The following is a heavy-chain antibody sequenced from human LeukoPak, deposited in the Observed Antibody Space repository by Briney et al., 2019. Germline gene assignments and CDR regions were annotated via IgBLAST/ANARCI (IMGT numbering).Heavy chain of an antibody. Sequence: SETLSLTCTVSGGPMSSYYWSWIRQPPGKGLEYIGYIYYTGSTYYNPSLKSRVTISVDTSKRQFSLRLSSVSAADTAVYYCARDATAGNFDYWGQGTLVTVSS. J-gene: IGHJ4*02. CDR1: GGPMSSYY. CDR2: IYYTGST. D-gene: IGHD6-13*01. CDR3: ARDATAGNFDY. V-gene: IGHV4-59*12.